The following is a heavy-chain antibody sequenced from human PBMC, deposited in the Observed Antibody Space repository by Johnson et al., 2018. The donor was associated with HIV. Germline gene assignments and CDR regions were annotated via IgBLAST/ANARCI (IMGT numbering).Heavy chain of an antibody. Sequence: VQLVESGGGLVQPGGSLRLSCAASGFTFSSYWMSWVRQAPGKGLEWVANIKQEGIEKYYVESVKGRFTISRDNAKNSLYLQMKSLRAEDTAVYYCARDRSSGWYGRVDAFDIWGQGTMVTVSS. CDR3: ARDRSSGWYGRVDAFDI. D-gene: IGHD6-19*01. J-gene: IGHJ3*02. CDR2: IKQEGIEK. V-gene: IGHV3-7*01. CDR1: GFTFSSYW.